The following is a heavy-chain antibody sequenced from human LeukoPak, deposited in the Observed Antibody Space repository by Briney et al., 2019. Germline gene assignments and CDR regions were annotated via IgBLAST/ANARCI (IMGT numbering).Heavy chain of an antibody. CDR3: ARAGYCGDGGCRGGSAFDV. V-gene: IGHV1-8*03. CDR2: MNPNSGNT. Sequence: ASVKVSCKASGYTFTSYDINWVRQATGQGLEWMGWMNPNSGNTGYAQKFQGRVTITRNTSISTAYMELSSLTYDDTAVYYCARAGYCGDGGCRGGSAFDVWGQGTMVTVSS. J-gene: IGHJ3*01. D-gene: IGHD2-15*01. CDR1: GYTFTSYD.